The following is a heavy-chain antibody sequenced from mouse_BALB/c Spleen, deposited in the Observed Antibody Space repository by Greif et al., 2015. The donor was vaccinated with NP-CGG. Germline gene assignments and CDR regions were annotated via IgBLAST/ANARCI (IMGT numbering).Heavy chain of an antibody. V-gene: IGHV10-1*02. CDR3: VRHGDFDY. Sequence: EVNVVESGGGLVQPKGSLKLSCAASGFTFNTYAMNWVRQAPGKGLEWVARIRSKSNNYATYYADSVKDRFTISRDDSQSMLYLQMNNLKTEDTAMYYCVRHGDFDYWGQGTTLTVSS. CDR1: GFTFNTYA. J-gene: IGHJ2*01. CDR2: IRSKSNNYAT.